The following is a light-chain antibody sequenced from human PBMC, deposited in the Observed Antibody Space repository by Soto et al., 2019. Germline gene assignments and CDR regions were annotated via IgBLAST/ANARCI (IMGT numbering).Light chain of an antibody. CDR3: SSYTSSSTLDYV. J-gene: IGLJ1*01. CDR2: DVS. Sequence: QSVLTQPASVSGSPGQSITISCTGTSSDVVGYNYVSWYQQHPGKAPKLMIYDVSNRPSGVSNRFSGSKSGNTASLTISGLQAEDEADYYCSSYTSSSTLDYVFGTGTKVIVL. V-gene: IGLV2-14*01. CDR1: SSDVVGYNY.